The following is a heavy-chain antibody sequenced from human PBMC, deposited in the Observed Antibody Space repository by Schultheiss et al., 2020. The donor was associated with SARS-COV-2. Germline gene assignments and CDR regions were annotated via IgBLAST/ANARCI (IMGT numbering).Heavy chain of an antibody. CDR3: AKGGWLEY. Sequence: GGSLRLSCAASGFTFSSYSMNWVRQAPGKGPEWVSAISSRGGSTYYADSVKGRFTISRDNAKNSLYLQMNSLRDEDTAVYYCAKGGWLEYWGQGTLVTVSS. CDR1: GFTFSSYS. D-gene: IGHD3-9*01. V-gene: IGHV3-48*02. CDR2: ISSRGGST. J-gene: IGHJ4*02.